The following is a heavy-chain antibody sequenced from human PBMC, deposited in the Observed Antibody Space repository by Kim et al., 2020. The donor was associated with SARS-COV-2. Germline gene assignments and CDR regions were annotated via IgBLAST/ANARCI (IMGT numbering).Heavy chain of an antibody. CDR3: ARGYQLLLDWFDP. J-gene: IGHJ5*02. CDR2: ISWNSGSI. D-gene: IGHD2-2*01. V-gene: IGHV3-9*01. CDR1: GFTFDDCA. Sequence: GGSLRLSCAASGFTFDDCAMHWVRQAPGKGLEWVSGISWNSGSIGYADSVKGRFTISRDNAKNSLYLQMNSLRAEDTALYYCARGYQLLLDWFDPWGQGTLVTVSS.